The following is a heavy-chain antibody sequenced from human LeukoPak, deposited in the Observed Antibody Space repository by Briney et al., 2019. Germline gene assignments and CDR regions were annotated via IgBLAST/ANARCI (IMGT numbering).Heavy chain of an antibody. J-gene: IGHJ4*02. V-gene: IGHV4-39*01. CDR1: GGSISSSTYY. D-gene: IGHD1-26*01. Sequence: PETLSLTCTVSGGSISSSTYYWGWIRQPPGKGLEWIGHIYYSTYYNPSLKSRVTISVHTSKNQFSLRLSSVTAADTAVYYCASITKWGQTVPFDYWGQGTLITVSS. CDR3: ASITKWGQTVPFDY. CDR2: IYYST.